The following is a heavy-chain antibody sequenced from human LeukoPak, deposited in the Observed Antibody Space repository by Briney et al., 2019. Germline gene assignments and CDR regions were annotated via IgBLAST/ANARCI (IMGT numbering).Heavy chain of an antibody. V-gene: IGHV1-18*01. D-gene: IGHD5-18*01. Sequence: ASVKVSCKAPSYTFTSYGISWVRQAAGQGLEWMGWISAYNGNTNYAQKFQGRVALTTDTSTSTVYMELRSLGSGDTAVYYCARRGSVDTPMSNWEWWHWGQGTLVIVSS. CDR1: SYTFTSYG. CDR2: ISAYNGNT. CDR3: ARRGSVDTPMSNWEWWH. J-gene: IGHJ4*02.